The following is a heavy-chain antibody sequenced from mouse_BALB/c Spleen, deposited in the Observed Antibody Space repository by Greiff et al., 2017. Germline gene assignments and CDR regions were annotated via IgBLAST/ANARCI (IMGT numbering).Heavy chain of an antibody. CDR1: GYSITSDYA. Sequence: EVKLVESGPGLVKPSQSLSLTCTVTGYSITSDYAWNWIRQFPGNKLEWMGYISYSGSTSYNPSLKSRISITRDTSKNQFFLQLNSVTTEDTATYYCARDWDPFAYWGQGTLVTVSA. CDR2: ISYSGST. V-gene: IGHV3-2*02. CDR3: ARDWDPFAY. D-gene: IGHD4-1*01. J-gene: IGHJ3*01.